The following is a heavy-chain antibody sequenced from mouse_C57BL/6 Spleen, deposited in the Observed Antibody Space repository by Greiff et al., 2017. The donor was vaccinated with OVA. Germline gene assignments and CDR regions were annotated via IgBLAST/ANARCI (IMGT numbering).Heavy chain of an antibody. Sequence: QVQLKESGAELVKPGASVKISCKASGYAFSSYWMNWVKQRPGKGLEWIGQIYPGDGDTNYNGKFKGKATLTADKSSSTAYMQLSSLTSEDSAVYFCARCWDGWYFDVWGTGTTVTVSS. CDR3: ARCWDGWYFDV. J-gene: IGHJ1*03. D-gene: IGHD4-1*01. V-gene: IGHV1-80*01. CDR2: IYPGDGDT. CDR1: GYAFSSYW.